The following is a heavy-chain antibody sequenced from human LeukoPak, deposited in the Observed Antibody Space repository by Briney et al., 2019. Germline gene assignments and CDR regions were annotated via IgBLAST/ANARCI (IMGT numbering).Heavy chain of an antibody. CDR2: IIPIFGTA. D-gene: IGHD6-13*01. Sequence: SVKVSCKASGGTFSSYAISWVRQAPGQGLEWMGKIIPIFGTANYAQKFQGRVTITTDESTSTAYMELSSLRSEDTAVYYCARGAAGPEGDWNYWGRGTLVTVSS. V-gene: IGHV1-69*05. CDR3: ARGAAGPEGDWNY. J-gene: IGHJ4*02. CDR1: GGTFSSYA.